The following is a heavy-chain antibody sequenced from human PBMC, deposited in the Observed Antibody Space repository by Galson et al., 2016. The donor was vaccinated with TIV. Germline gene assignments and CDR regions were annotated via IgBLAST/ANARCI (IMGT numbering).Heavy chain of an antibody. V-gene: IGHV2-70*11. Sequence: PALVKPTQTLTLTCTFSGFSLNTDGMCVNWIRQPPGKALEWLARIDWDDDKSYSSSLKTRLTLSKDTSKNQVVLTMTNMDPADTATYYCARISGYYDSSGHYIPRSFDYWGQGILVTVSS. D-gene: IGHD3-22*01. J-gene: IGHJ4*02. CDR2: IDWDDDK. CDR1: GFSLNTDGMC. CDR3: ARISGYYDSSGHYIPRSFDY.